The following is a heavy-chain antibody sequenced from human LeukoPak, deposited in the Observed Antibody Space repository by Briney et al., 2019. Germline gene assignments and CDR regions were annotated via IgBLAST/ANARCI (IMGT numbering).Heavy chain of an antibody. V-gene: IGHV4-61*02. CDR3: ARLSGYYDSSPEV. D-gene: IGHD3-22*01. Sequence: PSQTLSLTCTVSGASVSSGRHCWTWIRQPAGKGLEWIGRIYTSGTTKYDPSLESRVAISMDTSKNQFSLKLTSVTAADTAVYYCARLSGYYDSSPEVWGQGTLVAVSS. J-gene: IGHJ4*02. CDR1: GASVSSGRHC. CDR2: IYTSGTT.